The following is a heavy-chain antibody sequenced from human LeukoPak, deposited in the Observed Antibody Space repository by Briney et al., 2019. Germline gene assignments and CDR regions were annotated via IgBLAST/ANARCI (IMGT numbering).Heavy chain of an antibody. D-gene: IGHD3-22*01. V-gene: IGHV3-30*18. J-gene: IGHJ6*03. Sequence: GGSLRLSRAASGFTFSSYGMHWVRQAPGKGLEWVAVISYDGSNKYYADSVKGRFTISRDNSKNTLYLQMNSLRAEDTAVYYCAKDCQGYYDSSGYYHYYYYMDVWGKGTTVTVSS. CDR2: ISYDGSNK. CDR3: AKDCQGYYDSSGYYHYYYYMDV. CDR1: GFTFSSYG.